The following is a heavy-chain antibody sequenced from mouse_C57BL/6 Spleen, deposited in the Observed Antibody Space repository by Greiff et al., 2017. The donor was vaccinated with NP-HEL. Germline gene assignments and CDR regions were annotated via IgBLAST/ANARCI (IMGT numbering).Heavy chain of an antibody. V-gene: IGHV5-6*01. D-gene: IGHD1-1*01. CDR2: ISSGGSYT. J-gene: IGHJ3*01. CDR3: ARHPNYY. Sequence: EVKLMESGGDLVKPGGSLKLSCAASGFTFSSYGMSWVRQTPDKRLEWVATISSGGSYTYYPDSVKGRFTISRDNAKNTLYLQMSRLKSEDTAMYYCARHPNYYWGQGTLVTVSA. CDR1: GFTFSSYG.